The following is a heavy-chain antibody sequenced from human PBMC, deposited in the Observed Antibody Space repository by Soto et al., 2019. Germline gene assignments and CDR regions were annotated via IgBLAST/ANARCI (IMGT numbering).Heavy chain of an antibody. CDR2: IYSSGST. CDR1: GGAISGYY. D-gene: IGHD3-10*01. Sequence: PSETLSLTCTVSGGAISGYYWTWIRQSDGEGLEWIGRIYSSGSTNYNPSLKSRVTISLETSMNYFSLRLSSVTAADTAVYYCARAEILWFGELMSYRNFDFWGQGTLVTVSS. CDR3: ARAEILWFGELMSYRNFDF. J-gene: IGHJ4*02. V-gene: IGHV4-4*07.